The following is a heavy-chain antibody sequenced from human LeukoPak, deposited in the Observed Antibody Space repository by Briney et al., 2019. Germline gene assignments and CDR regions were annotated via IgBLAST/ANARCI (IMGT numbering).Heavy chain of an antibody. CDR1: GYTFTGYY. J-gene: IGHJ6*02. V-gene: IGHV1-2*02. Sequence: ASVKVSCKASGYTFTGYYMHWVRQAPGQGLEWMGWINPNSGGTNYAQKFQGRVTMTRDTSISTAYMELSRLRSDDTAVYYCARDTEYYYDSSGYPPSYYYYYGMDVWGQGTTVTVSS. CDR2: INPNSGGT. D-gene: IGHD3-22*01. CDR3: ARDTEYYYDSSGYPPSYYYYYGMDV.